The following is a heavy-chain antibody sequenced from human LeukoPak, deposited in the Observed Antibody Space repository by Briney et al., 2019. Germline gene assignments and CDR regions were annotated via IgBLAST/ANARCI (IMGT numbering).Heavy chain of an antibody. V-gene: IGHV1-18*01. CDR1: GYTFTSYG. CDR2: ISAYNGNT. Sequence: ASVTVSCKASGYTFTSYGISWVRQAPGQGLEWMGWISAYNGNTNYAQKLQGRVTMTTDTSTSTAYMELRSLRSDDTAVYYCARNLGYCSGGSCYGGEYYFDYWGQGTLVTVSS. CDR3: ARNLGYCSGGSCYGGEYYFDY. D-gene: IGHD2-15*01. J-gene: IGHJ4*02.